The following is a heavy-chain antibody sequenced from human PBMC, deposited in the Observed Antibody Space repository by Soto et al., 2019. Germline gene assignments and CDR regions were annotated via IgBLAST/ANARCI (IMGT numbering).Heavy chain of an antibody. Sequence: GGSVRLSCAASGFTFSSFAMSWVRQAPGKGLEWVSSISGSGESTYYADSVKGRLSISRDNSKNTLYLQMNSLRAEDTAVYYCAKRREGGYYIFDYWGQGTPVTVSS. CDR2: ISGSGEST. V-gene: IGHV3-23*01. CDR3: AKRREGGYYIFDY. CDR1: GFTFSSFA. J-gene: IGHJ4*02. D-gene: IGHD3-10*01.